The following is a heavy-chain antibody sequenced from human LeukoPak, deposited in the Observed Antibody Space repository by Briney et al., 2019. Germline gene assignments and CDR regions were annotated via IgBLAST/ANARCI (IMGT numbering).Heavy chain of an antibody. CDR3: ARDASSSWSPTLDY. D-gene: IGHD6-13*01. CDR1: GFTFSSYS. V-gene: IGHV3-21*01. CDR2: ISSSSSYI. J-gene: IGHJ4*02. Sequence: GGSLRLSCAASGFTFSSYSMNGVRQAPGKGLEWVSSISSSSSYIYYADSVKGRFTISRDNAKNSLYLQMNSLRAEDTAVYYCARDASSSWSPTLDYWGQGTLVTVSS.